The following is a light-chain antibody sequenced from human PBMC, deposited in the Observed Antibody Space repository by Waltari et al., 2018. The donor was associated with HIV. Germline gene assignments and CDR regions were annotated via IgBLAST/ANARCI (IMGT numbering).Light chain of an antibody. V-gene: IGKV3-15*01. CDR3: QQYNNWPRT. CDR2: GAS. CDR1: QRVSRH. J-gene: IGKJ2*01. Sequence: EIVMTQSPVTLSVSPGERATLSGRPRQRVSRHLAWYQQKPGQAPRLLIYGASTRATGIPARFSGSGSGTEFTLTMSSLRSEDFAVYYCQQYNNWPRTVGQGTKWEI.